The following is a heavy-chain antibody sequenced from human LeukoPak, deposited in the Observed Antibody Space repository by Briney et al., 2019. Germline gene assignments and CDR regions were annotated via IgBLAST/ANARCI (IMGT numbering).Heavy chain of an antibody. V-gene: IGHV3-7*03. CDR3: VSAVRGSSFAI. D-gene: IGHD3-10*02. J-gene: IGHJ3*02. Sequence: PGGSLRFSCAASGFIFSNYWMGGVRQAPGKGLESLANIKTDGSEKYYVDSVKGRFSISRDNAKNSLYLQMNSLRAEDAAVYYCVSAVRGSSFAICGQGTKVTVSS. CDR1: GFIFSNYW. CDR2: IKTDGSEK.